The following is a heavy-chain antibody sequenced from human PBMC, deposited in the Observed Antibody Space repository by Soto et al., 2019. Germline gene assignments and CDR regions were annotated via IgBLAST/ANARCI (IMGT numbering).Heavy chain of an antibody. J-gene: IGHJ4*02. CDR3: AREPSAAHYYFDS. V-gene: IGHV1-8*01. CDR1: GYTFTSYD. D-gene: IGHD6-25*01. CDR2: MNPNSGNT. Sequence: QVQLVQSGAEVKKPGASVKVSCKASGYTFTSYDINWVRQAAGQGLEWMGWMNPNSGNTGYAQKSHGRVTLTRDTSKSTAYMELSSPGSGDTAVYYCAREPSAAHYYFDSWGKGTRVTVSS.